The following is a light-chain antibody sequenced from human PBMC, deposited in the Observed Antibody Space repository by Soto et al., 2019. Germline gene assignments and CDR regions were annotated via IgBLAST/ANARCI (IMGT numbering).Light chain of an antibody. CDR3: QQSFSTPPEYT. CDR2: ATS. CDR1: QTIRTY. V-gene: IGKV1-39*01. J-gene: IGKJ2*01. Sequence: IQMTQYQSSLSASVGDRVTITCRASQTIRTYLNWYQQKPGKAPKLLIYATSTLQGGVPSRFSGSGSGTDFTLTISNLQPEDFATYYCQQSFSTPPEYTFGPGTKVDIK.